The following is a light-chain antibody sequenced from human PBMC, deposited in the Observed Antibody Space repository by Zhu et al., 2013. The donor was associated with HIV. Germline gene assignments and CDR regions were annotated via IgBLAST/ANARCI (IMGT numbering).Light chain of an antibody. Sequence: DIVLTQSPGTLSLSPGERATLSCRASQSVRGDFLAWYQQKPGQPPRLLIYGASTRATAIPDRFSGSGSRTDFTLTIYRLEPEDFAVYSCQQYATSPYTFGQGTKLDIK. CDR3: QQYATSPYT. CDR2: GAS. J-gene: IGKJ2*01. CDR1: QSVRGDF. V-gene: IGKV3-20*01.